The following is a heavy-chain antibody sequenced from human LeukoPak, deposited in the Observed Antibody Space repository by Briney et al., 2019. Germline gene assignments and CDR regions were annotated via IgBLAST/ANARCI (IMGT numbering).Heavy chain of an antibody. V-gene: IGHV3-23*01. D-gene: IGHD6-13*01. Sequence: GGSLRLSCAASGFTFSSYAMSWVRQAPGKGLEWVSAISGSGGSTYYADSVKGRFTISRDNSKNTLYLQMNSLRAEDTAVYYCAKLFPEMSSSPDGMDVGGQGTTVTVSS. CDR3: AKLFPEMSSSPDGMDV. J-gene: IGHJ6*02. CDR2: ISGSGGST. CDR1: GFTFSSYA.